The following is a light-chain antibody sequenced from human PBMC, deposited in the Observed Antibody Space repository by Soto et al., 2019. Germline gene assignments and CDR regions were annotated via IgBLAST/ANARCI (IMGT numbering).Light chain of an antibody. V-gene: IGKV1-5*01. CDR2: DAS. Sequence: KQSPSSLSVSIGDRVTITCRTSQNINAWLAWYQQRPGQAPKLLIYDASTVQSGVPSRFSGSGSETEFSLTIRALQPEDFATYYCQQLSRYPLTFGGRTKVDI. J-gene: IGKJ4*01. CDR3: QQLSRYPLT. CDR1: QNINAW.